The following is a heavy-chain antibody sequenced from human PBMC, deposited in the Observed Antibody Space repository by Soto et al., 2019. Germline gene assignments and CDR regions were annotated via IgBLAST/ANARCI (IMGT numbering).Heavy chain of an antibody. J-gene: IGHJ4*02. CDR3: AHAYGGRSLY. V-gene: IGHV2-5*02. Sequence: QITLKESGPTLVKPTQTLTLTCTISGFSLTTDRVGVGWIRQPPGEALEWLAVIYWDDSKTYRPSLESRLTITKDPSKNQVAPTMTNMDSLDTATYYCAHAYGGRSLYWGQGTLVTVSS. CDR2: IYWDDSK. D-gene: IGHD1-26*01. CDR1: GFSLTTDRVG.